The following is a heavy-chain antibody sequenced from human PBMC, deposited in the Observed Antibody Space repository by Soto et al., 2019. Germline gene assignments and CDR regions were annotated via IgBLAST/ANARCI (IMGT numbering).Heavy chain of an antibody. D-gene: IGHD6-13*01. V-gene: IGHV4-31*03. CDR3: AKGALGSSSWYDFDY. CDR1: GGSISSGGYY. Sequence: SETLSLTCTVSGGSISSGGYYWSWIRQHPGKGLEWIGYIYYSGSTYYNPSLKSRVTISVDTSKNQFSLKLSSVTAEDTAVYYCAKGALGSSSWYDFDYWGQGTLVTVSS. CDR2: IYYSGST. J-gene: IGHJ4*02.